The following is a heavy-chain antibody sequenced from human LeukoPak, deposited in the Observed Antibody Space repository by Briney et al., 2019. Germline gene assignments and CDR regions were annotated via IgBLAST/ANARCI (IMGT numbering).Heavy chain of an antibody. J-gene: IGHJ4*02. CDR3: ARAGDHDYGDYEVDY. Sequence: GASVKVSCKASGYTFTGYYMHWVRQAPGQGLEWMGWINPNSGGTNYAQKFQGRVTMTRDTSISTAYMELSRLRSDDTAVYYCARAGDHDYGDYEVDYWGQGTLVTVSS. V-gene: IGHV1-2*02. D-gene: IGHD4-17*01. CDR2: INPNSGGT. CDR1: GYTFTGYY.